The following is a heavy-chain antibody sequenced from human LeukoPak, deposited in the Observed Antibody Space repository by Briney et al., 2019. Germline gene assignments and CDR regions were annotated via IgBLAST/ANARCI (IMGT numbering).Heavy chain of an antibody. J-gene: IGHJ3*02. CDR3: ARRYCSSTTCDTFDI. D-gene: IGHD2-2*01. CDR2: ISSSSAYM. CDR1: GFAFSTYS. Sequence: GGSLRLSCAASGFAFSTYSMNWVRQAPGEGLEWVSSISSSSAYMYYSDSVKGRFAIPRDNARNSLFLQMNSLRADDTAVYYCARRYCSSTTCDTFDIWGQGTMVTVSS. V-gene: IGHV3-21*01.